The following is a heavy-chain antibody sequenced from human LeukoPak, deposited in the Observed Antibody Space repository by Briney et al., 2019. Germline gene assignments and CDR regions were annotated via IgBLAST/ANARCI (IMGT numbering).Heavy chain of an antibody. CDR3: AKEHIVGAAIFDY. Sequence: PGGSLRLSCAASGFTFRSYAMSWVRQAPGKGLEWVSAISCSGGSTYYADSVKGRFTISRDNTKNTLYLQMNSLRAEDTAVYYCAKEHIVGAAIFDYWGQGTLVTVSS. D-gene: IGHD1-26*01. CDR1: GFTFRSYA. CDR2: ISCSGGST. J-gene: IGHJ4*02. V-gene: IGHV3-23*01.